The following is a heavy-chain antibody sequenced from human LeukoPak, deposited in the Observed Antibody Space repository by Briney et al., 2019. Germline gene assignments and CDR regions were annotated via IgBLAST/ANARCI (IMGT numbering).Heavy chain of an antibody. D-gene: IGHD2-15*01. Sequence: SGTLSLTCSVSGASVTSYYWNWVRQRPGKGLEWIGYISYNERMDYGPTLKSRVTMSLDTSKNQFSLKLTSVTAADTGVYYCARGYCSDDICPVFPSWGQGTLVTVSS. CDR3: ARGYCSDDICPVFPS. CDR2: ISYNERM. V-gene: IGHV4-59*02. J-gene: IGHJ5*02. CDR1: GASVTSYY.